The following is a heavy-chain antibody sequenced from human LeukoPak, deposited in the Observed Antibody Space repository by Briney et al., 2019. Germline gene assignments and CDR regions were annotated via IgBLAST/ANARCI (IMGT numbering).Heavy chain of an antibody. J-gene: IGHJ4*02. V-gene: IGHV1-2*02. CDR1: GYTFTGYY. CDR3: ARRYFLSGNYYTDY. CDR2: INPNSGGT. Sequence: ASVKVSCKASGYTFTGYYMHWVRQAPGQGLEWMGWINPNSGGTNYAQNFQGRVTMTRDTSITTAYMELSWLRSDDTAVYYCARRYFLSGNYYTDYWGQGTLVTVSS. D-gene: IGHD3-10*01.